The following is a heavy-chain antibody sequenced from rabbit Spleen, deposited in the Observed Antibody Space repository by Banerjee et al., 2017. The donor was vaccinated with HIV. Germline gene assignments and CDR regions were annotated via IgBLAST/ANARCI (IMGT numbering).Heavy chain of an antibody. CDR2: IDSGSRDFT. CDR3: ARDTGSSFSTYGMDL. D-gene: IGHD8-1*01. J-gene: IGHJ6*01. Sequence: QSLEESGGDLVKPGASLTLTCTASGVSFSSTHYMCWVRQAPGKGLEWIACIDSGSRDFTYSASWAQGRFTISKTSSTTVTLQMTSLTVADTATYFCARDTGSSFSTYGMDLWGQGTLVTVS. V-gene: IGHV1S40*01. CDR1: GVSFSSTHY.